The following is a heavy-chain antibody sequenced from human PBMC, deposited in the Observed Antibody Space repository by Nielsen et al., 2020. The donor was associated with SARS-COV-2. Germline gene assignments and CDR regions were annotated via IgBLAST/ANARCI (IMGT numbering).Heavy chain of an antibody. D-gene: IGHD1-7*01. V-gene: IGHV1-24*01. CDR3: ATTPAYWATITGTTGNFDY. CDR2: FDPEDGET. J-gene: IGHJ4*02. Sequence: ASVKVSCKVSGYTLTELSMHWVRQAPGKGLEWMGGFDPEDGETIYAQKFQGRVTMTEDTSTDTAYMELSSLRSEDTAVYYCATTPAYWATITGTTGNFDYWGQGTLVTVSS. CDR1: GYTLTELS.